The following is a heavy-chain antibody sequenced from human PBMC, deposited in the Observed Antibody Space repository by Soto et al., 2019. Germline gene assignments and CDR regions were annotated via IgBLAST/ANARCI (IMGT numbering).Heavy chain of an antibody. Sequence: ESGGGLVQPGGSLRLSCEASGFTFRNYDMHWVRQGTGKGLEWVSGISAAGDPDYADSVEGRFTISRENAQNSFSLQMNSLRVGDTAVYYCARTDRDFYGLDVWGQGTTVIVSS. J-gene: IGHJ6*02. CDR2: ISAAGDP. CDR1: GFTFRNYD. V-gene: IGHV3-13*05. CDR3: ARTDRDFYGLDV.